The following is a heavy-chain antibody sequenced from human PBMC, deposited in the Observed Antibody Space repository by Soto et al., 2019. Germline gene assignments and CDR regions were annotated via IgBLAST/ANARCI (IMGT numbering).Heavy chain of an antibody. D-gene: IGHD2-15*01. CDR3: AREILSPDFYFHGMDV. J-gene: IGHJ6*02. CDR1: GYTFTSYG. V-gene: IGHV1-18*04. CDR2: ISAKKGNT. Sequence: QGQLVQSGAEGKKPGASVKVSCKASGYTFTSYGISWVRQAPGQGLEWMGWISAKKGNTKYAQKFQGRVTMSTDTSTSTAYMELRSLRSDDTAVYYCAREILSPDFYFHGMDVWGQGTTVTVSS.